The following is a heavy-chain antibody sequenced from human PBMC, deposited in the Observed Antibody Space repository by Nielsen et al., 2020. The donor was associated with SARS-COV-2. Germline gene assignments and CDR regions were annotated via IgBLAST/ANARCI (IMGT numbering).Heavy chain of an antibody. J-gene: IGHJ6*03. CDR1: GGTFSSYA. Sequence: SSVNVSCKASGGTFSSYAIRWVRQAPGQGLEWMGGIIPIFGTANYAQKFQGRVTITADESTSTAYMELSSLRSEDTAVYYCARVTMITFGGVIVTDYYYMDVWGKGTTVTVSS. CDR2: IIPIFGTA. V-gene: IGHV1-69*13. D-gene: IGHD3-16*02. CDR3: ARVTMITFGGVIVTDYYYMDV.